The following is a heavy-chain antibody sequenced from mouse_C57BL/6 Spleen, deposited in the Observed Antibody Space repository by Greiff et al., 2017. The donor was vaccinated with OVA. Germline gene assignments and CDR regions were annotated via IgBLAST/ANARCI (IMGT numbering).Heavy chain of an antibody. D-gene: IGHD4-1*01. Sequence: EVKVVESGGGLVKPGGSLKLSCAASGFTFSSYAMSWVRQTPEKRLEWVATISDGGSYTYYPDNVKGRFTISRDNAKNNLYLQMSHLKSEDTAMYYSARAKGLGNYFDYWGQGTTLTVSS. CDR1: GFTFSSYA. J-gene: IGHJ2*01. CDR3: ARAKGLGNYFDY. CDR2: ISDGGSYT. V-gene: IGHV5-4*03.